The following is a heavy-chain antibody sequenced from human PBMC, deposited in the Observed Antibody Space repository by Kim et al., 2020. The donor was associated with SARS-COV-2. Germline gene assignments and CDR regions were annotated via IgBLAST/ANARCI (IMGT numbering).Heavy chain of an antibody. J-gene: IGHJ4*02. CDR2: ISGSGGST. CDR1: GFTFSSYA. CDR3: AKDRYYYDSSGYYYFDY. Sequence: GGSLRLSCAASGFTFSSYAMSWVRQAPGKGLEWVSAISGSGGSTYYADSVKGRFTISRDNSKNTLYLQMNSLRAEDTAVYYCAKDRYYYDSSGYYYFDYWGQGTLVTVSS. V-gene: IGHV3-23*01. D-gene: IGHD3-22*01.